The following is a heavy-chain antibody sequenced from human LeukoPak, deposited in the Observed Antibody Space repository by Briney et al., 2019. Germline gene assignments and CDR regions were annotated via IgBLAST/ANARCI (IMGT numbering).Heavy chain of an antibody. D-gene: IGHD2-8*01. CDR2: IIPLFGTA. Sequence: SVKVSCKASGGTFSSYAISWVRQAPGQGLEWMGGIIPLFGTAHYAQKFQGRVTITADESTSTAYMELSSLRSEDTAVYYCARDRCTNGVCYTFAYWGQGTLVTVSS. CDR3: ARDRCTNGVCYTFAY. V-gene: IGHV1-69*13. CDR1: GGTFSSYA. J-gene: IGHJ4*02.